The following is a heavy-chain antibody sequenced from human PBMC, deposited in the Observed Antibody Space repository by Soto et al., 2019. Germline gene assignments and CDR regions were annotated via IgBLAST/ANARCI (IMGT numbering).Heavy chain of an antibody. J-gene: IGHJ4*02. Sequence: QVQLVQSGAEVKNPGASVRVSCTASRYTFPNYGLTWVRQAPGQGPEWLGWIRLHNGETHYAPNFRGRVTMTTDTSTSTAYMELRGLRSDETAMYYRATSLGPSGWFDYWGQGNPVTVSS. CDR2: IRLHNGET. CDR1: RYTFPNYG. D-gene: IGHD6-19*01. V-gene: IGHV1-18*01. CDR3: ATSLGPSGWFDY.